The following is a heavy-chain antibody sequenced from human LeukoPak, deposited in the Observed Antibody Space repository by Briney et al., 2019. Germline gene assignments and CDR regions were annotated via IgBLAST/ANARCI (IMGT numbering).Heavy chain of an antibody. J-gene: IGHJ4*02. CDR3: AKERCSGAACYIFDY. CDR1: GSTFSIYG. CDR2: ISHDASNK. D-gene: IGHD2-15*01. V-gene: IGHV3-30*18. Sequence: GGPRRLSCAASGSTFSIYGMHWVRQAPGKGLECLAVISHDASNKDNADSVKGRFPIPRNNPKNTPSLQRNSLRAGATPVFYLAKERCSGAACYIFDYWGQGTLVTVSS.